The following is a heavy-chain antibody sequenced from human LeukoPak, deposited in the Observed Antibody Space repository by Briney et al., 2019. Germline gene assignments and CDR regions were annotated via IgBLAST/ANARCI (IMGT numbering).Heavy chain of an antibody. CDR3: ARREVVVPAALDY. CDR1: GFTFSSYS. D-gene: IGHD2-2*01. J-gene: IGHJ4*02. V-gene: IGHV3-21*01. Sequence: GGSLRLSCAASGFTFSSYSMNWVRQAAGKGLQWVSSISSSSSYIYYADSVKGRFTISRDNAKNSLYLQMNSLRAEDTAVYYCARREVVVPAALDYWGQGTLVTVSS. CDR2: ISSSSSYI.